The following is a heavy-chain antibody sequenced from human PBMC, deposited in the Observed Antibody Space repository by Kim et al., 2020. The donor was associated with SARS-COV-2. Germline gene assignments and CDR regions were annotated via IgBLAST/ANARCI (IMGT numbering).Heavy chain of an antibody. V-gene: IGHV1-69*13. CDR1: GGTFSSYA. CDR3: ARNPDYYDSSGYYFDY. D-gene: IGHD3-22*01. Sequence: SVKVSCKASGGTFSSYAISWVRQAPGQGLEWMGGIIPIFGTANYAQKFQGRVTITADESTSTAYMELSSLRSEDTAVYYCARNPDYYDSSGYYFDYWGQGTLVTVSS. J-gene: IGHJ4*02. CDR2: IIPIFGTA.